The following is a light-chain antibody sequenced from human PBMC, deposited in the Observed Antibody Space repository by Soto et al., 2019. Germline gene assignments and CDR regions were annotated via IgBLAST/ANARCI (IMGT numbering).Light chain of an antibody. CDR2: STN. Sequence: QTVVTQEPSFSVSPGGTVTLTCGLSSGSVSTSYYPSWYQQTPGQAPRTLIYSTNTRSSGVPDRFSGSILGNKAALTITGAQADDEADYFCCSYTASDLWVFGGGTKVTVL. J-gene: IGLJ3*02. V-gene: IGLV8-61*01. CDR1: SGSVSTSYY. CDR3: CSYTASDLWV.